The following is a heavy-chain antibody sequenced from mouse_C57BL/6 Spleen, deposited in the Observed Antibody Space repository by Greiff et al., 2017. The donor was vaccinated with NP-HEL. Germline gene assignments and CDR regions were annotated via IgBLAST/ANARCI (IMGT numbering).Heavy chain of an antibody. Sequence: QVQLQQSGAELVKPGASVKLSCKASGYTFTSYWMQWVKQRPGQGLEWIGEIDPSDSYTNYNQKFKGKATLTVDTSSSTAYMQLSSLTSEDSAVYYCARSAQAKDYWGQGTTLTVSS. CDR2: IDPSDSYT. J-gene: IGHJ2*01. CDR3: ARSAQAKDY. CDR1: GYTFTSYW. V-gene: IGHV1-50*01. D-gene: IGHD3-2*02.